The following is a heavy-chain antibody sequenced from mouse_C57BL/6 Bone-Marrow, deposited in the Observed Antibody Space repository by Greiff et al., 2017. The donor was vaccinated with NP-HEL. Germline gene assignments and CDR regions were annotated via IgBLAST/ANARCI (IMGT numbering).Heavy chain of an antibody. J-gene: IGHJ4*01. CDR2: IYPGDGDT. Sequence: VQLQQSGAELVKPGASVTISCKASGYAFSSYWMNWVKQTPGKGLEWIGQIYPGDGDTYYHGKFKGKATLTVDKASRTVYMQLSSLTSEDSAVNDSASQHRLKEVYYAMDYWGQGTSVTVSS. V-gene: IGHV1-80*01. D-gene: IGHD3-2*02. CDR1: GYAFSSYW. CDR3: ASQHRLKEVYYAMDY.